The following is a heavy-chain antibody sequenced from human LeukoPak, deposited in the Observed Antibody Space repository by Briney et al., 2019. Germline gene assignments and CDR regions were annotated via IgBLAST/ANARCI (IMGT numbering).Heavy chain of an antibody. V-gene: IGHV1-18*01. D-gene: IGHD3-9*01. Sequence: GASVKVSCKASGYTFTSYGISWVRQAPGQGLEWLEWISPYNGNTNSAQKLQGRVTMTTDTSTSTAYMELRSLRSDDTAVYYCARDFSHYDILTGYHYYFDYWGQGTLVTVSS. J-gene: IGHJ4*02. CDR1: GYTFTSYG. CDR3: ARDFSHYDILTGYHYYFDY. CDR2: ISPYNGNT.